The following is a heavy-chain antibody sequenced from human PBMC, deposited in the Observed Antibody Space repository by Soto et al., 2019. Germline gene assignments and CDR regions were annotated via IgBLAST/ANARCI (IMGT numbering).Heavy chain of an antibody. D-gene: IGHD1-1*01. Sequence: GGSLTLSCTASGFSVSTNYMSWVRQAPGKGLEWVSVIYGGSFRNYGDSVKGRFTSSRDDSKNTVYLLMNSLRAEDTAVYYCARWNEGLDIWGQGTGVTVSS. CDR3: ARWNEGLDI. J-gene: IGHJ3*02. CDR2: IYGGSFR. CDR1: GFSVSTNY. V-gene: IGHV3-53*01.